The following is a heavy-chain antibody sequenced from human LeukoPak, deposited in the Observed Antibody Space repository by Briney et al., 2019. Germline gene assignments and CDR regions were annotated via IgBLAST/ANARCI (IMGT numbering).Heavy chain of an antibody. D-gene: IGHD5-18*01. CDR3: ARTGYSYGYPFDY. CDR2: ISSSSSYI. Sequence: GSLRLSCAASGFTFSSYSMNWVRQAPGKGLEWVSSISSSSSYIYYADSVKGRFTISRDNAKNSLYLQMNSLRAEDTAVYYCARTGYSYGYPFDYWGQGTLVTSPQ. CDR1: GFTFSSYS. V-gene: IGHV3-21*01. J-gene: IGHJ4*02.